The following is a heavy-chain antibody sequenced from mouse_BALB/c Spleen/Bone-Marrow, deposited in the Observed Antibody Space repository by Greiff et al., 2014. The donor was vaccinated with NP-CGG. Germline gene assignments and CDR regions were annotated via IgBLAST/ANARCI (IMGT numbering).Heavy chain of an antibody. CDR1: GFTFSDAW. CDR2: IRIKANNHAT. J-gene: IGHJ2*01. Sequence: EVHLVESGGGLVQPGGSMKLSCAASGFTFSDAWMDWVRQSPEKGLEWVAEIRIKANNHATFYAESVKGRFTISRDDSKSSVYLQMNSLRTEDTGIYYCTRGRGYYFDYWGQGTTLTVSS. V-gene: IGHV6-6*01. CDR3: TRGRGYYFDY.